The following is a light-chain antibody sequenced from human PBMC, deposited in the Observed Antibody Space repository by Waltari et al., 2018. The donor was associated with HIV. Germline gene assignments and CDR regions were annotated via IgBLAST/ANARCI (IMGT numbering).Light chain of an antibody. CDR1: SSDVGSSNL. CDR2: EVN. V-gene: IGLV2-23*02. J-gene: IGLJ2*01. Sequence: QSALTQPASVSGSPGQSITISCTGTSSDVGSSNLASWYQQHPGKAPKRMISEVNKRPSGVSNRFSGSKSGNTASLTISGLQAEDEADYYCSSYATAGTYVLFGGGTKLTVL. CDR3: SSYATAGTYVL.